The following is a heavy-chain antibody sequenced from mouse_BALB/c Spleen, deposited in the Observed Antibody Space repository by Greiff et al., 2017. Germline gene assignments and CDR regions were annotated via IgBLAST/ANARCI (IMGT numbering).Heavy chain of an antibody. CDR2: INPDSSTI. V-gene: IGHV4-1*02. Sequence: EVQGVESGGGLVQPGGSLKLSCAASGFDFSRYWMSWVRQAPGKGLEWIGEINPDSSTINYTPSLKDKFIISRDNAKNTLYLQMSKVRSEDTALYYCARPGYDYDAMDYWGQGTSVTVSS. D-gene: IGHD2-10*02. J-gene: IGHJ4*01. CDR3: ARPGYDYDAMDY. CDR1: GFDFSRYW.